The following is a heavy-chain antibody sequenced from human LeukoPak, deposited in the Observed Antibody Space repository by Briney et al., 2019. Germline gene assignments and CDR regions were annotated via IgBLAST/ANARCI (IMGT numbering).Heavy chain of an antibody. V-gene: IGHV1-69*13. J-gene: IGHJ4*02. Sequence: AVKVSCKASGGTFDTYGIHWVRQAPGQGLEWMGGIIPIFGTADYAQKFQGRVTITADESTSTAYMELSSLRSEDTAVYYCADLVYCSSSSCYEPFNQTWGQGTLVTVSP. CDR3: ADLVYCSSSSCYEPFNQT. CDR2: IIPIFGTA. D-gene: IGHD2-2*01. CDR1: GGTFDTYG.